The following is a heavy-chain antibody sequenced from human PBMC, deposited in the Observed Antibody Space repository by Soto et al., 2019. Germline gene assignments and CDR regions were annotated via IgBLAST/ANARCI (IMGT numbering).Heavy chain of an antibody. J-gene: IGHJ6*02. CDR3: ARMGKGNHHNYSYYGMDV. V-gene: IGHV4-59*01. CDR2: IYYSGST. Sequence: SETLSLTCTVSGGSISSYYWSWIRQPPGKGLEWIGYIYYSGSTNYNPSLKSRVTISVDTSKNQFSLKLSSVTAADTAVYYCARMGKGNHHNYSYYGMDVWGQGTTVTVSS. CDR1: GGSISSYY. D-gene: IGHD7-27*01.